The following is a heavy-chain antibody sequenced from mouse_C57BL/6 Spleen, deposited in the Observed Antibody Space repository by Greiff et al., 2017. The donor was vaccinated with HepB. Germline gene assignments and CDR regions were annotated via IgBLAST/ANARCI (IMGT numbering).Heavy chain of an antibody. CDR3: TREGLLLRRGFFAY. Sequence: EVKLVESGEGLVKPGGSLKLSCAASGFTFSSYAMSWVRQTPEKRLEWVAYISSGGDYIYYADTVKGRFTISRDNARNTLYLQMSSLKSEDTAMYYCTREGLLLRRGFFAYWGQGTLVTVSA. D-gene: IGHD1-1*01. CDR2: ISSGGDYI. J-gene: IGHJ3*01. CDR1: GFTFSSYA. V-gene: IGHV5-9-1*02.